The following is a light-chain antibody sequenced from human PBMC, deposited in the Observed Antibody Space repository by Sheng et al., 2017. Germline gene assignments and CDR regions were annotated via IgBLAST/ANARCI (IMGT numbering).Light chain of an antibody. CDR1: QSVSGNY. CDR3: QQYGSSPPYT. CDR2: DAS. J-gene: IGKJ2*01. V-gene: IGKV3-20*01. Sequence: EIVMTQSPGTLSLSPGERATLSCRVSQSVSGNYLAWYQQKPGQSPRLLIYDASSRATGIPDRFSGSGSGTDFTLTIARLEPEDFAVYYCQQYGSSPPYTFGQGTKVEIK.